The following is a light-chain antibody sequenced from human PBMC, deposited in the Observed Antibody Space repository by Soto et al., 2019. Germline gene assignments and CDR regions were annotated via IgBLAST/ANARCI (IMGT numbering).Light chain of an antibody. CDR1: EDIGHF. Sequence: DIQMAQSPSSLSASVGDTVTLTCRASEDIGHFLAWYQQRPGTVPKLLIYATSRLQPGVPSRFSGSGSGTDFTLTINTLLPEDVSTYFCLKYNKDAPGSFGQGTKVEI. CDR3: LKYNKDAPGS. V-gene: IGKV1-27*01. CDR2: ATS. J-gene: IGKJ1*01.